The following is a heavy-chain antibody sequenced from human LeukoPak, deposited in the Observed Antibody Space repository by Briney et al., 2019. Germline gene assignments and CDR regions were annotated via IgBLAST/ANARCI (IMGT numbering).Heavy chain of an antibody. CDR3: TSQYFDY. CDR2: IKSKTDGGTT. CDR1: EFTFSNAW. J-gene: IGHJ4*02. Sequence: NTAESLRLSCAASEFTFSNAWMNWVRQGPGQGLEWVGRIKSKTDGGTTDYAAPVEGRFTISRDDSKNTVYLQMNSLKTEDTAVYYCTSQYFDYWGQGTLVAVSS. V-gene: IGHV3-15*01.